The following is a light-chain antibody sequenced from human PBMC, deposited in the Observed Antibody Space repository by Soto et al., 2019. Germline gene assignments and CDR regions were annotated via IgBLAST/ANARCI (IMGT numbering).Light chain of an antibody. Sequence: IQLTQSPSSLSASVGDTVTITCRASQKISTYLNWYQHKSGKAPNLLIQAASTLLSGVPSRFSGSGSETDFTLTIRSLRPEDFATYYCQQLKSYVTFGQGTRLEIK. CDR1: QKISTY. V-gene: IGKV1-39*01. CDR3: QQLKSYVT. CDR2: AAS. J-gene: IGKJ5*01.